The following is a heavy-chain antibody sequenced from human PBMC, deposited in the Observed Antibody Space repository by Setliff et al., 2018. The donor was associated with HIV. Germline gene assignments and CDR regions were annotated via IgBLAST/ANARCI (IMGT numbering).Heavy chain of an antibody. CDR1: GFTFSSYE. D-gene: IGHD6-6*01. J-gene: IGHJ4*02. CDR2: ISDSGGST. Sequence: PGGSLRLSCAASGFTFSSYEMDWFRQAPGKGLEWVSGISDSGGSTYYADSVKGRFTISRDNSKNTLNLQMNSLRAKDTAVYYCASGYSSSSPRRDYWGQGTLVTVSS. CDR3: ASGYSSSSPRRDY. V-gene: IGHV3-23*01.